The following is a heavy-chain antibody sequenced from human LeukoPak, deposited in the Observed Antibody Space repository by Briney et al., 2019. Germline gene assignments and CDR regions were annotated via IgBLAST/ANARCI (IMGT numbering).Heavy chain of an antibody. CDR3: AKDGDSFDY. CDR1: EVAFSNYA. CDR2: ISKSGAKT. V-gene: IGHV3-23*01. J-gene: IGHJ4*02. Sequence: GGSLRLSCIASEVAFSNYAVTWVRQAPGKGLEWVSGISKSGAKTYYADSVKGRFTISRDNSKNTVYLQMNSLRVEDTAVFYCAKDGDSFDYWGQGTLVTVSS. D-gene: IGHD2-21*01.